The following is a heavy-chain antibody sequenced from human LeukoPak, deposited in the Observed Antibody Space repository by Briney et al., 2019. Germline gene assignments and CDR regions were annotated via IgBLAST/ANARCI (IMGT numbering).Heavy chain of an antibody. J-gene: IGHJ4*02. Sequence: KSGGSLRLSCAASGFTFSAYNMNWVRQAPGKGLEWVSSISSSSNYIYYADSLKGRFTISRDNAKNSLYLQMNSLRAEDTAVYYCARDEGVSFDYWGPGTLVTVSS. CDR2: ISSSSNYI. V-gene: IGHV3-21*01. CDR1: GFTFSAYN. CDR3: ARDEGVSFDY.